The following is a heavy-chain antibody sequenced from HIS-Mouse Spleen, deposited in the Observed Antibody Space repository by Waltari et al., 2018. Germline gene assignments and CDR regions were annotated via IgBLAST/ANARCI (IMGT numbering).Heavy chain of an antibody. J-gene: IGHJ2*01. CDR3: AREIPYSCSWSDCYFDL. V-gene: IGHV4-39*07. Sequence: QLQLQESGPGLVKPSETLSLPCTVSGCSIISSSYYWGWIRQPPGKGLEWIGRCYYSGSTSHNLSHTSRITISVDTSENQFSLKLSSVTSASTAVYYCAREIPYSCSWSDCYFDLWGRGTLVTVSS. D-gene: IGHD6-13*01. CDR2: CYYSGST. CDR1: GCSIISSSYY.